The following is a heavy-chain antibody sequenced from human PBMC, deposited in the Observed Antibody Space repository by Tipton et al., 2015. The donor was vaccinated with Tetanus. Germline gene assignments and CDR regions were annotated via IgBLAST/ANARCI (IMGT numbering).Heavy chain of an antibody. J-gene: IGHJ3*02. V-gene: IGHV4-61*01. Sequence: TLSLTCTVSGGSVSSGSYYWSWIRQPPGKGLEWIGYIYYSGSTNYNPSLKSRVTISVDTSKNQFSLKLSSVTAADTAVYYCVRDRYCSGGSCYSLLDDAFDIWGQGTMVTVSS. CDR1: GGSVSSGSYY. D-gene: IGHD2-15*01. CDR2: IYYSGST. CDR3: VRDRYCSGGSCYSLLDDAFDI.